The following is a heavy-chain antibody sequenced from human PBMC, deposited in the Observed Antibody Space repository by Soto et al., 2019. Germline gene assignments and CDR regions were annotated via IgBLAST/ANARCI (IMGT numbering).Heavy chain of an antibody. CDR3: AKMDRRNYDFWSGNGAFDI. CDR1: GFTFSSYA. D-gene: IGHD3-3*01. CDR2: ISGSGGST. Sequence: GGSLRLSCAASGFTFSSYAMSWVRQAPGKGLEWVSAISGSGGSTYYADSVKGRFTISRDNSKNTLYLQMNSLRAEDTAVYYCAKMDRRNYDFWSGNGAFDIWGQGTMVTVSS. V-gene: IGHV3-23*01. J-gene: IGHJ3*02.